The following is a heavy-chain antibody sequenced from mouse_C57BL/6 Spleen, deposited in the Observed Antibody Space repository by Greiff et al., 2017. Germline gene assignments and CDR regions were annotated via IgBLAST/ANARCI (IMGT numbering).Heavy chain of an antibody. CDR1: GFTFSSYA. Sequence: EVKLVESGGGLVKPGGSLKLSCAASGFTFSSYAMSWVRQTPEKRLEWVATISDGGSYTYYPDNVKGRFTISRDNAKNNLYLQMSLLKSEDTAMYYCARSPIYYGAMDYWGQGTSVTVSS. CDR3: ARSPIYYGAMDY. J-gene: IGHJ4*01. CDR2: ISDGGSYT. D-gene: IGHD2-1*01. V-gene: IGHV5-4*03.